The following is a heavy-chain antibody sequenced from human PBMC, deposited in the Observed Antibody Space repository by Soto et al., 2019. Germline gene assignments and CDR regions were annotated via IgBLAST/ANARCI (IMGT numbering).Heavy chain of an antibody. J-gene: IGHJ3*01. CDR1: GFNFEPYY. CDR3: LRRSTFDSFFVFDV. V-gene: IGHV3-11*01. Sequence: LRLSCAASGFNFEPYYMAWIRQAPGKGLQWVAYIGPRSTVIEYADSVKGRFTISRDNAKNSLYLQMDSLRAEDSAVYYCLRRSTFDSFFVFDVSAKGTGVTV. D-gene: IGHD2-2*01. CDR2: IGPRSTVI.